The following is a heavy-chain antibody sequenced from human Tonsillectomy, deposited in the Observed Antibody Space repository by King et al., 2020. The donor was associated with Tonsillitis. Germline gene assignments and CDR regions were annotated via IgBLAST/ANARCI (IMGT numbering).Heavy chain of an antibody. D-gene: IGHD6-13*01. CDR2: IYPGDSDT. Sequence: VQLVESGAEVRKPGESLKISCKGSGYNFTDYWIAWVRQMPGKGLDWMGIIYPGDSDTSYSPSFQGHVTISADKSISTAYLQWSSLKASDTAMYYCARRGAAADLDYWGQGTLVTVSS. J-gene: IGHJ4*02. V-gene: IGHV5-51*01. CDR3: ARRGAAADLDY. CDR1: GYNFTDYW.